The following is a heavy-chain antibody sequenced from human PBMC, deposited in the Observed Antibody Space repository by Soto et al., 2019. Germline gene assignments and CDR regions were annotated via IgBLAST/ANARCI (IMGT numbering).Heavy chain of an antibody. D-gene: IGHD3-22*01. Sequence: PGGSLRLSCAASGFTFSSYSMNWVRQAPGKGLEWVSYISSSSSTIYYADSVKGRFTISRDNAKNSLYLQMNSLRDEDTAVYYCARPRDSSGYTKPLNGAFDIWGQGTMVTVS. CDR2: ISSSSSTI. CDR3: ARPRDSSGYTKPLNGAFDI. J-gene: IGHJ3*02. CDR1: GFTFSSYS. V-gene: IGHV3-48*02.